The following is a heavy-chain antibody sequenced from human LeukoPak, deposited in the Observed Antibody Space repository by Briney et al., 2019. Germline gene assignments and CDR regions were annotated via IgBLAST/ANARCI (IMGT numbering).Heavy chain of an antibody. Sequence: SETLSLTCTVSGGSISTYYWTWIRQPPGKGLEWIGYIYYSGGTNYNPSLKSRLTVSVDTSKNQLSLKLTSVTAADTAVYYCARDQRSGIWDTALVNWGQGTLVTVSS. V-gene: IGHV4-59*01. CDR1: GGSISTYY. CDR2: IYYSGGT. D-gene: IGHD5-18*01. J-gene: IGHJ4*02. CDR3: ARDQRSGIWDTALVN.